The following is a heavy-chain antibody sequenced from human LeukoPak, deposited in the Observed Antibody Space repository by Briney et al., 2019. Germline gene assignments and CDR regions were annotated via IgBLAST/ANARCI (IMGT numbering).Heavy chain of an antibody. V-gene: IGHV3-7*01. CDR2: IKQDGSEK. CDR3: ARNGPGITIFGVVYYYYYYMDV. J-gene: IGHJ6*03. Sequence: GGSLRLSCAASGFTFSSYWMSWVRQAPGKGLEWVANIKQDGSEKYYVDPVKGRFTISRDNVKNSLYLQMNSLRAEDTAVYYCARNGPGITIFGVVYYYYYYMDVWGKGTTVTVSS. CDR1: GFTFSSYW. D-gene: IGHD3-3*01.